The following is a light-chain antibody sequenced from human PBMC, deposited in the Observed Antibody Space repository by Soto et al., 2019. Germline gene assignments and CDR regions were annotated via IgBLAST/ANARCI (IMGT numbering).Light chain of an antibody. Sequence: DIQMTQSPSTLSASVGDRVTITCRASQSISSWLAWYQQKPGKAPKLLIYKTSTLDSGVPSRFSGSGSGTEFTLTISSLQPDDFATYYCQHYKSYPWSFGQGTKVDIK. J-gene: IGKJ1*01. CDR2: KTS. CDR1: QSISSW. V-gene: IGKV1-5*03. CDR3: QHYKSYPWS.